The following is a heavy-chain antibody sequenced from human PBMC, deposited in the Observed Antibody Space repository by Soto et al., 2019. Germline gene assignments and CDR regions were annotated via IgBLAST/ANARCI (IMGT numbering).Heavy chain of an antibody. J-gene: IGHJ4*02. D-gene: IGHD2-8*02. V-gene: IGHV1-18*04. CDR2: VSNKNGVT. Sequence: AAVKVSCKTSGYTFSNYDFSWVRQAPGQGLEWMGWVSNKNGVTNYAEKFRDRVTMTTDTSTNTIYMELSSLRSDDTAVYFCARERLNTGWYGFDRWGQGTQVTVSS. CDR1: GYTFSNYD. CDR3: ARERLNTGWYGFDR.